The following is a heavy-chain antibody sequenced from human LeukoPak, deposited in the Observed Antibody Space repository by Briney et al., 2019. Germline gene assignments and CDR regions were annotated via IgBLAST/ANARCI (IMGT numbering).Heavy chain of an antibody. CDR3: ARLQMGYSSSWYDGFRYYYYGMDV. D-gene: IGHD6-13*01. J-gene: IGHJ6*02. Sequence: AASVKVSCTASGYTFTSYGISWVRQAPGQGLEWMGWISAYNGNTNYAQKLQGRVTMTRNTSISTAYMELSSLRSEDTAVYYCARLQMGYSSSWYDGFRYYYYGMDVWGQGTTVTVSS. CDR1: GYTFTSYG. V-gene: IGHV1-18*01. CDR2: ISAYNGNT.